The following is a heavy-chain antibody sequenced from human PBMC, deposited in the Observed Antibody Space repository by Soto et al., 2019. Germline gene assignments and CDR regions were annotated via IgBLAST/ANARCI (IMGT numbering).Heavy chain of an antibody. V-gene: IGHV5-51*01. J-gene: IGHJ4*02. D-gene: IGHD1-26*01. CDR3: AGLPRFGVGATIFDY. Sequence: GESLKISCKGSGYSFTSYWIGWVRQMPGKGLEWMGIIYPGDSDTRYSPSFQGQVTISADKSISTAYLQWSSLKASDTAMYYCAGLPRFGVGATIFDYWGQGTLVTVSS. CDR2: IYPGDSDT. CDR1: GYSFTSYW.